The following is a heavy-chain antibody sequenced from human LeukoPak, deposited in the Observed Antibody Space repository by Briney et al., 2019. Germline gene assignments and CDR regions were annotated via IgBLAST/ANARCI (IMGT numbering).Heavy chain of an antibody. CDR3: ARGLYTMIRGVIIY. D-gene: IGHD3-10*01. J-gene: IGHJ4*02. V-gene: IGHV4-39*07. CDR2: IYYSGST. CDR1: CGSIISSSYD. Sequence: SETLSLTCTVSCGSIISSSYDWGWIRQPPGKGLEWIGSIYYSGSTYYNPSLKSRVTISVDTSKNQFSLNLSSVTAADTAVYYCARGLYTMIRGVIIYWGQGTLVTVSS.